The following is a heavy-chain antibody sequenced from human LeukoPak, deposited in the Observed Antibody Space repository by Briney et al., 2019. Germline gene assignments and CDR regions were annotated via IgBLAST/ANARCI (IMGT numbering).Heavy chain of an antibody. J-gene: IGHJ4*01. CDR3: ARSFDY. CDR1: GFTFSNYD. CDR2: ISSSGSAL. Sequence: PGGSLRLSCVASGFTFSNYDMNWVRQAPGKGLEWVSYISSSGSALYYADSVKGRFTISRDNARNSLYLRMNGLRVEDTAVYYCARSFDYWGQGTRVTVSS. V-gene: IGHV3-48*03.